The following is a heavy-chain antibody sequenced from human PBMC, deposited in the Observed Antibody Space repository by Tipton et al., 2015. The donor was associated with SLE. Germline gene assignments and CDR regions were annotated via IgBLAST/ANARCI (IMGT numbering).Heavy chain of an antibody. CDR1: GESISNFY. D-gene: IGHD3-3*01. J-gene: IGHJ6*02. V-gene: IGHV4-34*01. CDR3: ARGSASGYYGMDV. Sequence: TLSLTCTVSGESISNFYWSWIRQTPGKGLEWIGEISHLGRTNYNQSLESRVTMSVDKSNYQFSLRLTSMTAADTAVYYCARGSASGYYGMDVWGHGTAVTVTS. CDR2: ISHLGRT.